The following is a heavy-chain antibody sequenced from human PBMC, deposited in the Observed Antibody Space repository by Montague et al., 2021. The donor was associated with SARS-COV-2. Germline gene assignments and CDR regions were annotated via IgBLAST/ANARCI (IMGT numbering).Heavy chain of an antibody. Sequence: SKTLSLTCTVSGGSISSSSYYWGWIRQPPGKGLEWIGSIYYSGSTYYNPSLKSRVTISVDTSKNQFSLKLSSVTAADTAVYYCARDTRITMIVVVQGYGMDVWGQGTTVTVSS. CDR3: ARDTRITMIVVVQGYGMDV. J-gene: IGHJ6*02. V-gene: IGHV4-39*07. D-gene: IGHD3-22*01. CDR2: IYYSGST. CDR1: GGSISSSSYY.